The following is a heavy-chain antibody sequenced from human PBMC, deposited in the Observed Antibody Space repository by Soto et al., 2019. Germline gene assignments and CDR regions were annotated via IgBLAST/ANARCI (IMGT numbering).Heavy chain of an antibody. D-gene: IGHD2-21*02. CDR1: GFSLSTGGMG. CDR3: AHSRCGGDCLQSYSSHYYYGVDV. J-gene: IGHJ6*02. V-gene: IGHV2-5*02. Sequence: QITLKESGPTLVKPTQTLTLTCTFSGFSLSTGGMGVGWIRQPPGKALEWLALIYWDDDKRYSPSLESRLTSTKDTFNNQVVLTMTNMDPVDTATYYCAHSRCGGDCLQSYSSHYYYGVDVWGQGTTVTVSS. CDR2: IYWDDDK.